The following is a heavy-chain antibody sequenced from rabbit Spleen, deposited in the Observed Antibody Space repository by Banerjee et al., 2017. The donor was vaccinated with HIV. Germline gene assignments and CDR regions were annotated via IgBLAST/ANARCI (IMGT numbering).Heavy chain of an antibody. D-gene: IGHD4-1*01. CDR1: GVSFSGSSY. Sequence: QLEESGGDLVKPGASLTLTCIASGVSFSGSSYMSWVRQAPGKGLEWIGYIDPIFGTTHYASWVNGRFTISSDNAQNTVDLQLNSLTAADTATYFCARAIVPWLGLTRLDLWGPGTLVTVS. CDR2: IDPIFGTT. V-gene: IGHV1S7*01. CDR3: ARAIVPWLGLTRLDL. J-gene: IGHJ3*01.